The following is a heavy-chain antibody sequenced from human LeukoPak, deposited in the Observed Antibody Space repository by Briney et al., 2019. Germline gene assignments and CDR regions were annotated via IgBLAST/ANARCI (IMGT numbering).Heavy chain of an antibody. V-gene: IGHV4-59*01. J-gene: IGHJ3*02. Sequence: PSETLSLTCTVSGGSISSYYWSWIRQPPGKGLEWIGYIYYSGSTNYNPSLKSRVTISVDTSKNQFSLKLSSVTAADTAAYYCARDLGDGDYAFDIWGQGTMVTVSS. CDR1: GGSISSYY. CDR2: IYYSGST. CDR3: ARDLGDGDYAFDI. D-gene: IGHD4-17*01.